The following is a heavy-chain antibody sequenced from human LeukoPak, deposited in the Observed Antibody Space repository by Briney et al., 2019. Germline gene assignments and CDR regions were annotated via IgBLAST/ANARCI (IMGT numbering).Heavy chain of an antibody. J-gene: IGHJ4*02. CDR1: GFSFSHYA. Sequence: SGGSLRLSCAASGFSFSHYALHWVRQAPGKELEWLAFISYDGNVKYYADSVKGRFTVSRDDSKITLYLQMNSLRTEDTALYYCARDFSTKYSQDYWGQGTLVTVSS. CDR3: ARDFSTKYSQDY. D-gene: IGHD1-26*01. CDR2: ISYDGNVK. V-gene: IGHV3-30-3*01.